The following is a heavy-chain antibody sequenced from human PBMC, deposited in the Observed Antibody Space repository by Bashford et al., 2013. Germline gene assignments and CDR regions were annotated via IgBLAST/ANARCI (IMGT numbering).Heavy chain of an antibody. V-gene: IGHV1-69*06. CDR1: GGTFSSYA. J-gene: IGHJ4*02. Sequence: SVKVSCKASGGTFSSYAISWVRQAPGQGLEWMGGIIPIFGTANYAQKFQGRVTITADKSTSTAYMQLSSLRFEDTAVYYCATVAYCSGGTCSFYFDHWGQGTLVTVSS. CDR2: IIPIFGTA. CDR3: ATVAYCSGGTCSFYFDH. D-gene: IGHD2-15*01.